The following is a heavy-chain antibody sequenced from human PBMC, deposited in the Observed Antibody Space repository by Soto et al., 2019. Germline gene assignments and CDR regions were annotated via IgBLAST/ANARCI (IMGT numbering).Heavy chain of an antibody. CDR3: ARVGHITNYGMAV. J-gene: IGHJ6*02. V-gene: IGHV1-69*01. CDR2: IIPFFGTS. Sequence: QVQLVQSGAEVKKPGSSVKVSCEASGGTFSSYPINWVRQAPGQGLEWMGGIIPFFGTSNYAQKFQGRVTNTADDSTSTAYRELRSLRSEDTAVYYCARVGHITNYGMAVWGQGTTVTVSS. CDR1: GGTFSSYP. D-gene: IGHD1-26*01.